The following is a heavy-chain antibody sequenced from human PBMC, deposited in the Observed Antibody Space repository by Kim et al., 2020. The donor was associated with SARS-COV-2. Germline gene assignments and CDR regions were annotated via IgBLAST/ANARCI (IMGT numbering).Heavy chain of an antibody. J-gene: IGHJ4*02. V-gene: IGHV3-43*01. Sequence: TNYADSVKGRFTISRDNSKNSLYLQMNSLRTEDTALYYCAKGGTSKGRFGWGQGTLVTVSS. CDR3: AKGGTSKGRFG. D-gene: IGHD2-15*01. CDR2: T.